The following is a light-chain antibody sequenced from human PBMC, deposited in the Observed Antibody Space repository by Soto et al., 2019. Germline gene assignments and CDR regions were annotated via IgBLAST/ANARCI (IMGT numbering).Light chain of an antibody. J-gene: IGLJ2*01. CDR1: SSNIGAGYG. Sequence: QSVLTHPPSVSGAPGQRVTISCTGSSSNIGAGYGVHWYQQLPGAAPKLLIYGNSNRPSGVPDRFSGSQSGTSASLAITGLQAEDEADYYCQSYDSSLSASVVFGGGTKLTVL. CDR2: GNS. CDR3: QSYDSSLSASVV. V-gene: IGLV1-40*01.